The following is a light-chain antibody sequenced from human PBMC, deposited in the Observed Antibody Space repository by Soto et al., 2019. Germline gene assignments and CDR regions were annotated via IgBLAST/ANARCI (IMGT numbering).Light chain of an antibody. V-gene: IGKV3-15*01. J-gene: IGKJ5*01. CDR2: GAS. CDR3: QQYNNWPPIP. CDR1: QSVSSSN. Sequence: EIVLTQAPGTLSLSPGERATLSCRASQSVSSSNLAWYQQKPGQAPRLLIYGASTRATGIPARFSGSGSGTEFTLTISSLQSEDFAVYYCQQYNNWPPIPFGQGTRLEIK.